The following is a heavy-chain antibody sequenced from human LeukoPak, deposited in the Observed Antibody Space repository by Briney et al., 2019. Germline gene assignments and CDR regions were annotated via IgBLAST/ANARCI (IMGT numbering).Heavy chain of an antibody. V-gene: IGHV1-2*02. CDR1: GYTFTGYY. J-gene: IGHJ4*02. CDR3: ARDSDFWSGSIWDY. Sequence: VASVKVSCKASGYTFTGYYMRWVRQAPGQGLEWMGWINPNSGGTNYAQKFQGRVTMTRDTSISTAYMELSRLRSDDTAVYYCARDSDFWSGSIWDYWGQGTLVTVSS. D-gene: IGHD3-3*01. CDR2: INPNSGGT.